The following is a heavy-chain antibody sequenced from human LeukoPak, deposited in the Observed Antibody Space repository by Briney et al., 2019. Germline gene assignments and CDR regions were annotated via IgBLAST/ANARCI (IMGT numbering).Heavy chain of an antibody. V-gene: IGHV3-30*18. J-gene: IGHJ4*02. CDR3: AKWAVLLWFGESSSGYYFDY. CDR2: VSYDGSKN. Sequence: GRSLRLSCAASGFNFNNYGLHWVRQAPGRGLEWVAVVSYDGSKNYYADSVKGRFTISRDNSKNTLYLQMNSLRPEDTAVYYCAKWAVLLWFGESSSGYYFDYWGQGALVTVSS. CDR1: GFNFNNYG. D-gene: IGHD3-10*01.